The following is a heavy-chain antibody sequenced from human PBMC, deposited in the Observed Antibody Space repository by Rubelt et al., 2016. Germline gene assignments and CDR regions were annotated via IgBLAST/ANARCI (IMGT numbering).Heavy chain of an antibody. CDR1: GFSFNNYS. J-gene: IGHJ4*02. Sequence: GGGLVQPGGSLRLSCAASGFSFNNYSMNWVRQAPGKGLEWVSAISSSSSYLYYADSVKGRFTISRDNAKNSLFLQMSSLRAEDTAVYYCARVFDYNFWSGYYYWGQGTLVTVSS. CDR2: ISSSSSYL. CDR3: ARVFDYNFWSGYYY. V-gene: IGHV3-21*01. D-gene: IGHD3-3*01.